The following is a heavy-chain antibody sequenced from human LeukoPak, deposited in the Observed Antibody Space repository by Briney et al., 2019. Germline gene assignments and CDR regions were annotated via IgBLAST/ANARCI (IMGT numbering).Heavy chain of an antibody. CDR1: GFTFRSYG. CDR2: IRYDENNK. D-gene: IGHD2-21*02. CDR3: ARTAQLDY. Sequence: GGSLRLSCAASGFTFRSYGMHWVRQAPGRGLEWVALIRYDENNKYYADSVKGRFTISRDNSKNTLYLQMNSLRAEDTAIYYCARTAQLDYWGQGTLVTVSS. J-gene: IGHJ4*02. V-gene: IGHV3-30*02.